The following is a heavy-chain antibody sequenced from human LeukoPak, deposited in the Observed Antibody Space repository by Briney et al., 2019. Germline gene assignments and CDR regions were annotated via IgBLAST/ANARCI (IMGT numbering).Heavy chain of an antibody. CDR3: TKLAVASADS. D-gene: IGHD6-19*01. Sequence: GGSLRLSCAASGFTFSSYAMSGVRQAPGKGLEWVSNISPSGSTKYYAASVKGRFTVSRDNAKNSLYLQMNSLRAGDTGVYYCTKLAVASADSWGQGTLVTVSS. CDR2: ISPSGSTK. CDR1: GFTFSSYA. J-gene: IGHJ4*02. V-gene: IGHV3-48*03.